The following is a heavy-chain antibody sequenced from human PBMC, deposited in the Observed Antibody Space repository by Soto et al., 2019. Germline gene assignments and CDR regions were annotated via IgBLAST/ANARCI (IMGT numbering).Heavy chain of an antibody. J-gene: IGHJ5*02. CDR1: GASLRGYY. V-gene: IGHV4-4*07. Sequence: SETLSLTCNVSGASLRGYYWSWIRQPPGKGLEWIGRIYATGSSDYNPSLKSRITISVDMSKKQFSLTLRSVTAADTAMYYCVRDGTKNLRDWFDPWGQGILVTSPQ. D-gene: IGHD1-1*01. CDR2: IYATGSS. CDR3: VRDGTKNLRDWFDP.